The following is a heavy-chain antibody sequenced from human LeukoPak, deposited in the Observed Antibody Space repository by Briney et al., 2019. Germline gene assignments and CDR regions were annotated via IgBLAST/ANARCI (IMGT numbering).Heavy chain of an antibody. CDR1: GFTFSDYA. D-gene: IGHD6-6*01. J-gene: IGHJ4*02. CDR3: AKDSRSGSSNPDY. V-gene: IGHV3-23*01. Sequence: SGGSLRLSCVASGFTFSDYAMTWVRQAPGKGLEWISAISGSGGSTYYADSVEGRFSISRDNSRNTLFLRMNSLRAEDSAVYYCAKDSRSGSSNPDYWGQGALVIVSS. CDR2: ISGSGGST.